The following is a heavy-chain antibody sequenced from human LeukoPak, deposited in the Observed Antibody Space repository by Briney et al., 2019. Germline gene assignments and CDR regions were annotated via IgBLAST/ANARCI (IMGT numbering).Heavy chain of an antibody. D-gene: IGHD3-10*01. CDR3: VKGRSGTLYYFDY. CDR2: ISYDGSNK. CDR1: GFTFSSYA. Sequence: PGGSLRLSSAASGFTFSSYAMHWVRQAPGKGLEWVAIISYDGSNKYYAESVKGRFAVSRDNSKNTLYLQMNSPRAEDTAVYYCVKGRSGTLYYFDYWGQGTLVTVSS. V-gene: IGHV3-30*09. J-gene: IGHJ4*02.